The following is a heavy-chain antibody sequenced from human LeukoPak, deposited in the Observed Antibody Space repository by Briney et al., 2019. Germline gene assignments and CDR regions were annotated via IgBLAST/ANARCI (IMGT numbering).Heavy chain of an antibody. CDR2: IYSGGST. J-gene: IGHJ3*02. D-gene: IGHD3-16*01. CDR3: ARFGWAAFDI. V-gene: IGHV3-53*01. CDR1: GIGFTFSNYA. Sequence: GGSLRLSCAVSGIGFTFSNYAMSWVRQAPGKGLEWVSVIYSGGSTYYADSVKGRFTISRDNSKNTLYLQMNSLRAEDTAVYYCARFGWAAFDIWGQGTMVTVSS.